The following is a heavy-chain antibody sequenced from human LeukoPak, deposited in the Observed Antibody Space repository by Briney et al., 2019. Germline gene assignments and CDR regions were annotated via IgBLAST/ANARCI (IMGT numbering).Heavy chain of an antibody. CDR2: IYYTGCA. CDR1: GGSLSPGGYY. J-gene: IGHJ2*01. D-gene: IGHD4-17*01. V-gene: IGHV4-31*03. CDR3: ARATTATTDDPAVSHWFFDH. Sequence: SQTLSLTCTVSGGSLSPGGYYWSWIRQHPGTGLEWIAYIYYTGCAYYNRTLKSRIINEVDTSKSQFSMKVNSMTAADKAVYYCARATTATTDDPAVSHWFFDHWGRGTLVTVSS.